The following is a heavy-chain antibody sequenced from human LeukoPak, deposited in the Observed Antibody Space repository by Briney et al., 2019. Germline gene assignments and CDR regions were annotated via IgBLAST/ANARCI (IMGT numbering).Heavy chain of an antibody. CDR3: ARVSGIAARGDSRNDY. Sequence: GGSLRLSCAASGFTFRSSWMHWVRQAPGKGLVWVSRTNSDGSDTRYADSVKGRFTISRDNAKNTLYLQMNSLRAEDTAVYYCARVSGIAARGDSRNDYWGQGTLVTVSS. J-gene: IGHJ4*02. CDR1: GFTFRSSW. V-gene: IGHV3-74*01. CDR2: TNSDGSDT. D-gene: IGHD6-6*01.